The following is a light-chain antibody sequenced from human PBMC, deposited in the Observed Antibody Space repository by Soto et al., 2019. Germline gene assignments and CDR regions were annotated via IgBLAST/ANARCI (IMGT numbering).Light chain of an antibody. CDR2: SNN. J-gene: IGLJ1*01. CDR3: AAWDDSLNGDV. V-gene: IGLV1-44*01. CDR1: SSNIGSNT. Sequence: SRLTQAPSASWTPGLRVTISCSGSSSNIGSNTVNLYQQLPTTAPKLLIYSNNQRPSGVPDRFSASKSGTSASLAISGLQSEDEADFYCAAWDDSLNGDVFGTGTKVTVL.